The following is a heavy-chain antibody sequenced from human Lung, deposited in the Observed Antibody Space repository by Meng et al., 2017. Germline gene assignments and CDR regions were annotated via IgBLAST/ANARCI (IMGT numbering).Heavy chain of an antibody. CDR1: GGSFSDYY. Sequence: GQLRQLGAGLLKPSETLSLTCVVSGGSFSDYYWSWIRQPPGKGLEWIGEINHSGSTNYNPSLESRATISVDTSQNNLSLKLSSVTAADSAVYYCARGPTTMAHDFDYWGQGTLVTVAS. CDR3: ARGPTTMAHDFDY. J-gene: IGHJ4*02. CDR2: INHSGST. V-gene: IGHV4-34*01. D-gene: IGHD4-11*01.